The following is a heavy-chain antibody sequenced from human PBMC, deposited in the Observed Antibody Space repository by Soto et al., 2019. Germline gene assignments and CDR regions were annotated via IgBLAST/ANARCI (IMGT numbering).Heavy chain of an antibody. Sequence: QVQLQQSGLGLVKPSQTLSLTCAISGDSVSSNSAAWSWIRQSPSRGLEWLGRTFYRSKWYYNYAVSVESRVTISPDTSKNQFSLLLSSVTTEDTAVYYCARDGGSYRNSYSMDVWGQGTTVTVSS. V-gene: IGHV6-1*01. CDR1: GDSVSSNSAA. CDR3: ARDGGSYRNSYSMDV. D-gene: IGHD1-26*01. J-gene: IGHJ6*02. CDR2: TFYRSKWYY.